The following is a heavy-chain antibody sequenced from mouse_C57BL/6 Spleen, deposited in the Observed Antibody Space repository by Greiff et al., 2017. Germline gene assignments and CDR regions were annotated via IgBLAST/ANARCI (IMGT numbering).Heavy chain of an antibody. J-gene: IGHJ1*03. CDR3: ARDRNCGSSNWYFDV. Sequence: EVKLVESEGGLVQPGSSMKLSCTASGFTFSDYYMAWVRQVPEKGLEWVANINYDGSSTYYLDSLKSRFIISRDNAKNTLYLQMSSLKSEDTATYYCARDRNCGSSNWYFDVWGTGTTVTVSS. D-gene: IGHD1-1*01. CDR2: INYDGSST. V-gene: IGHV5-16*01. CDR1: GFTFSDYY.